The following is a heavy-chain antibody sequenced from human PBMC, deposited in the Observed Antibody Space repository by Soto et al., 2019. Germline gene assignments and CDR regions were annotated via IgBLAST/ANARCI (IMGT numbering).Heavy chain of an antibody. Sequence: PSETLSLTYAVYGGSFSGYYWSWIRQPPGKGLEWIGEINHSGSTNYNPSLKSRVTISVDTSKNQFSLKLSSVTAADTAVYYCARGREATTVTTTPDYWGQGTLVTVSS. CDR2: INHSGST. D-gene: IGHD4-17*01. CDR3: ARGREATTVTTTPDY. V-gene: IGHV4-34*01. CDR1: GGSFSGYY. J-gene: IGHJ4*02.